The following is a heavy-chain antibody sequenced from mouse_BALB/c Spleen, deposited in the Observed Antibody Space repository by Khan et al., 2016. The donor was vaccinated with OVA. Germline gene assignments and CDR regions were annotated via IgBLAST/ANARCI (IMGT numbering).Heavy chain of an antibody. CDR2: ISSYNVAT. V-gene: IGHV1S34*01. D-gene: IGHD2-1*01. CDR3: ARSWGYGNPILLY. Sequence: LVKTGASVKISCKASGYSFTGYYMHWVKQSPGKSLEWIGYISSYNVATNYNQKFKGKATFTVDTSSSTSYMQFNSLTSEDSAVDCCARSWGYGNPILLYWGQGTTLTVSS. J-gene: IGHJ2*01. CDR1: GYSFTGYY.